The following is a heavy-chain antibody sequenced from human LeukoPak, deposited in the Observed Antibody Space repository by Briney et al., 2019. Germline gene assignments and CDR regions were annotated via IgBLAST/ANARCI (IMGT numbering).Heavy chain of an antibody. D-gene: IGHD3-16*01. CDR1: GYTFTGYY. V-gene: IGHV1-2*04. CDR2: INPNSGGT. Sequence: APVKVSCKASGYTFTGYYMHWVRQAPGQGLEWMGWINPNSGGTNYAQKFQGWVTMTRDTSISTAYMELSRLRSDDTAVYYCARRMGDYYGMDVWGQGTTVTVSS. J-gene: IGHJ6*02. CDR3: ARRMGDYYGMDV.